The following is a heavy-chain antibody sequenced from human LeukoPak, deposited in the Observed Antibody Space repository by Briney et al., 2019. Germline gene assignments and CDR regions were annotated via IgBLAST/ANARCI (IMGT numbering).Heavy chain of an antibody. D-gene: IGHD3-16*02. V-gene: IGHV4-61*02. Sequence: SETLSLTCTVSGGSISSGSYYWSWIRQPAGKGLEWIGRIYTSGSTNYNPSLKSRVTISVDTSKNQFSLKLSSVTAADTAVYYCARVSYDYVWGSYRYPARFDYWGQGTLVTVSS. CDR2: IYTSGST. CDR3: ARVSYDYVWGSYRYPARFDY. CDR1: GGSISSGSYY. J-gene: IGHJ4*02.